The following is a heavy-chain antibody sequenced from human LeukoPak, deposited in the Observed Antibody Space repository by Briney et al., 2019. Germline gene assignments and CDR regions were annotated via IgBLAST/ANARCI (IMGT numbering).Heavy chain of an antibody. CDR2: IIPILGIA. CDR3: ASRLRTYYYYYYMDV. V-gene: IGHV1-69*02. D-gene: IGHD5/OR15-5a*01. CDR1: GGTFSSYT. Sequence: GASVKVSCKASGGTFSSYTISWVRQAPGQGLEWMGRIIPILGIANYAQKFQGRVTITADRSTSTAYMELSSLRSEDTAVYYCASRLRTYYYYYYMDVWGKGTTATVSS. J-gene: IGHJ6*03.